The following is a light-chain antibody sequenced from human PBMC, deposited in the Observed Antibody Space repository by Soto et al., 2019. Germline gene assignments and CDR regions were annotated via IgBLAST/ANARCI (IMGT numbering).Light chain of an antibody. Sequence: QSALTQPRSVSGSPGQSVTISCTGTSSDVGGYNYVSWYQQHPGKAPKLMIYDVSKRPSGVPHRFSGSKSGNTASLTISGLQAEDEADYYCFSYAGSYTWVFGGGTKLTVL. CDR3: FSYAGSYTWV. J-gene: IGLJ3*02. V-gene: IGLV2-11*01. CDR2: DVS. CDR1: SSDVGGYNY.